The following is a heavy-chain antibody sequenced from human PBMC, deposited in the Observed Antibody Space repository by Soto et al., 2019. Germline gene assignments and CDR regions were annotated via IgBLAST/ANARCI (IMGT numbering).Heavy chain of an antibody. V-gene: IGHV1-3*01. CDR2: INAGNGNT. CDR3: TRPYGSGSYYGYYFDY. D-gene: IGHD3-10*01. Sequence: ASVKVSCKASGYTFTSYAMHWVRQAPGQRLEWMGWINAGNGNTKYSQKFQGRVTITRDTSASTAYMELSSLRSEDTAVYYCTRPYGSGSYYGYYFDYWGQGTLVTVSS. J-gene: IGHJ4*02. CDR1: GYTFTSYA.